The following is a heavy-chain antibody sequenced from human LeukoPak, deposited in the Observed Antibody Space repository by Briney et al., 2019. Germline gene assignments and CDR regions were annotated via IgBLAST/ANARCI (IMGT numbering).Heavy chain of an antibody. CDR1: GFTFSSYS. Sequence: PGGSLRLSCAASGFTFSSYSMNWVRQAPGKGLEWVSSISSSSSYIYYADSVKGRFTISRDNAKNSLYLQMNSLRAEDTAVYYCAKDRQTKYDSSGYYYSEVLDYWGQGTLVTVSS. CDR2: ISSSSSYI. J-gene: IGHJ4*02. V-gene: IGHV3-21*01. CDR3: AKDRQTKYDSSGYYYSEVLDY. D-gene: IGHD3-22*01.